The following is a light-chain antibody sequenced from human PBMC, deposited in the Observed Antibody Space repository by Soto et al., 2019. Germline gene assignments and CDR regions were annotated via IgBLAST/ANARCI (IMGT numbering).Light chain of an antibody. CDR3: AAWDDSLKGLV. J-gene: IGLJ3*02. CDR2: SNN. Sequence: QSVLTQPPSASGTPGQRVTISCSGSSSNIGSNTVNWYQQLPGTAPKLLIYSNNQRPSGVPVRFSGSKSGTSASLAISGRLSEEVADYDCAAWDDSLKGLVFGGGTKLTVL. CDR1: SSNIGSNT. V-gene: IGLV1-44*01.